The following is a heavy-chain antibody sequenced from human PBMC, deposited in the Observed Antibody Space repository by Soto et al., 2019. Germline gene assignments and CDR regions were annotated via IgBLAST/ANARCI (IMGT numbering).Heavy chain of an antibody. CDR2: IYYSGST. J-gene: IGHJ6*02. V-gene: IGHV4-59*01. CDR1: GGSISRYY. D-gene: IGHD3-3*01. CDR3: ARGRDFWSGSCMDV. Sequence: PSETLSRTCTVSGGSISRYYWSWIRQPPGKGLEWIGYIYYSGSTNYNPSLKSRVTISVDTSKNQFSLKLSSVTAADTAVYYCARGRDFWSGSCMDVWGQGTTVTVSS.